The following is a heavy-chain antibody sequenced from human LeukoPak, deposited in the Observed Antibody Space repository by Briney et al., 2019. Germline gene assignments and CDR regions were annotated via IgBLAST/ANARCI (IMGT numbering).Heavy chain of an antibody. J-gene: IGHJ4*02. CDR1: GYTFTGYY. V-gene: IGHV1-2*06. CDR3: ARDHIYGDYGGDY. CDR2: INPNSGGT. Sequence: ASVKVSCKASGYTFTGYYMHWVRQAPGQGLEWMGRINPNSGGTNYAQKFQGRVTMTRDTSISTAYMELSRLRSDDTAVYYCARDHIYGDYGGDYWGQGTLVTVSS. D-gene: IGHD4-17*01.